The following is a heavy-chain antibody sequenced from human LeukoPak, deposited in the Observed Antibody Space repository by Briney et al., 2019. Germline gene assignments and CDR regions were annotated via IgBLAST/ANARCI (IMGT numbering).Heavy chain of an antibody. CDR1: GGSFSGYY. V-gene: IGHV4-34*01. CDR3: ARRPVVNYYYYYMDV. CDR2: INHSGST. D-gene: IGHD4-23*01. Sequence: PSETLSLTCAVYGGSFSGYYWSWIRQPPGKGLEWIGEINHSGSTNYNPSLKSRVTISVDTSKNQFSLKLSSVTAADTAVYYCARRPVVNYYYYYMDVWGEGTTVTVSS. J-gene: IGHJ6*03.